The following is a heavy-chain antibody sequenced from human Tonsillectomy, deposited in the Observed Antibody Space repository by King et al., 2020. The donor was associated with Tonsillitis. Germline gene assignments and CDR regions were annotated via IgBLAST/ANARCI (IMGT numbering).Heavy chain of an antibody. Sequence: VQLQESGPGLVKPSETLSLTCTVSGGSISSYYWSWLRQPPGKGLEWIGYIYYSGSTNYNPSLKSRVTISVDTSKNQFSLKLSSVTAADTAVYYCARVLSGSYFYWYFDLWGRGTLVTVSS. CDR2: IYYSGST. CDR1: GGSISSYY. J-gene: IGHJ2*01. D-gene: IGHD1-26*01. V-gene: IGHV4-59*01. CDR3: ARVLSGSYFYWYFDL.